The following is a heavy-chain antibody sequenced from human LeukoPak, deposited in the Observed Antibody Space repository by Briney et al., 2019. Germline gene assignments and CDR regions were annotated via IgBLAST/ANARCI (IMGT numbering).Heavy chain of an antibody. CDR3: ARDGAAGEGLAVVGQAGDY. V-gene: IGHV1-2*02. CDR1: GYSFTGYC. CDR2: INPTNGDT. J-gene: IGHJ4*02. Sequence: ASVKVSCKASGYSFTGYCLHWVRQAPGQGLEWMGWINPTNGDTNYAEKFQGRVTMTRDTSISTAYMELTRLRSDDTAVYYCARDGAAGEGLAVVGQAGDYWGQGTPVAVSS. D-gene: IGHD6-19*01.